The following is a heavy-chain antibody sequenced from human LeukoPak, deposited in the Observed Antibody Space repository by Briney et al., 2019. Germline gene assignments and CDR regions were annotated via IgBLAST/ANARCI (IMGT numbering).Heavy chain of an antibody. CDR2: IIPIFGTA. CDR1: GGTFSSYA. V-gene: IGHV1-69*13. CDR3: ARPIHCYSSSCSTEAFDI. D-gene: IGHD6-6*01. Sequence: GASVKVSCKASGGTFSSYAISWVRQAPGQGLEWMGGIIPIFGTANYAQKFQGRVTITADESTSTAYMELSSLRSEDTAVYYCARPIHCYSSSCSTEAFDIWGQGTMVTVSS. J-gene: IGHJ3*02.